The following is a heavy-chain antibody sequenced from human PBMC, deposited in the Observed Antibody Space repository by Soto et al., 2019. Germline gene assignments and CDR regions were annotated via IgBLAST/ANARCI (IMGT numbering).Heavy chain of an antibody. J-gene: IGHJ4*02. CDR1: GGSFSGYY. CDR3: ARGGVDYYDSSGYYFSPYYFDY. CDR2: INHSGST. D-gene: IGHD3-22*01. Sequence: SETLSLTCAVYGGSFSGYYWTWIRQPPGTGLEWIWEINHSGSTNYNPSLKSRVTISVDTSKNQFSLKLSSVTAADTAVYYCARGGVDYYDSSGYYFSPYYFDYWGQGTLVTVSS. V-gene: IGHV4-34*01.